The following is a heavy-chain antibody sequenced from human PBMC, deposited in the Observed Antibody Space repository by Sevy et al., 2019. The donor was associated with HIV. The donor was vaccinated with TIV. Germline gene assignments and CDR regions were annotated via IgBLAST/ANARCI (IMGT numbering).Heavy chain of an antibody. CDR3: VGFEYGDYTNLFDP. CDR2: IYYSGSS. J-gene: IGHJ5*02. CDR1: GGSISSSSYY. Sequence: GSLRLSCTVSGGSISSSSYYWGWIRQPPGKGLEWIGNIYYSGSSYYNPSLNSRVTISVVTSKNQVSLKLTSVTAADTAVYYCVGFEYGDYTNLFDPWGQGTLVTVSS. D-gene: IGHD4-17*01. V-gene: IGHV4-39*01.